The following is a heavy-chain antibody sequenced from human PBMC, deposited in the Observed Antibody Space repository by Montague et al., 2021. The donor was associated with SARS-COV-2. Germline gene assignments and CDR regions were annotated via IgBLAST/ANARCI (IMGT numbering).Heavy chain of an antibody. V-gene: IGHV4-39*01. CDR3: ARHFFSAGAEEAGWFDP. Sequence: SETLSLTCTVSGGSISSGSYYWGWIRQPPGKGLEWIESIYYSGSTYYNPSLKSRVTISVDTSKNQFSLKLSSVTAADTAVYYCARHFFSAGAEEAGWFDPWGQGTLVTVSS. CDR1: GGSISSGSYY. D-gene: IGHD1-26*01. J-gene: IGHJ5*02. CDR2: IYYSGST.